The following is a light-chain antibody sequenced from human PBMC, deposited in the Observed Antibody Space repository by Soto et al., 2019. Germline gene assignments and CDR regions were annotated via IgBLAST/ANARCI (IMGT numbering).Light chain of an antibody. CDR1: SSNIGAGFD. J-gene: IGLJ1*01. Sequence: AALTQPPSVSGAPGQTVTISCTGSSSNIGAGFDVHWYQQVPGTAHKLVLYSNTARPSGVPDRFSGSRSGSSGSLAITGLQPEDEAHYYCQSYDSGVTPSVFRTGTKVTVL. V-gene: IGLV1-40*01. CDR3: QSYDSGVTPSV. CDR2: SNT.